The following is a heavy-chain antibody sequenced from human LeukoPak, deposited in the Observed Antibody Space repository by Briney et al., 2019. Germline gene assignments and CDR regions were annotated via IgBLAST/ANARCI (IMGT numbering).Heavy chain of an antibody. V-gene: IGHV4-59*01. J-gene: IGHJ5*02. Sequence: PSETLSLICTVSGGSICSYYWSWIRQPPGKGREWVGYIRYSGSTNRNPSLERRVTISVDSSKNQFSLKWTSVTAADTAVYYGARGGNWFDPWGQGNVVSVS. CDR3: ARGGNWFDP. D-gene: IGHD3-16*01. CDR2: IRYSGST. CDR1: GGSICSYY.